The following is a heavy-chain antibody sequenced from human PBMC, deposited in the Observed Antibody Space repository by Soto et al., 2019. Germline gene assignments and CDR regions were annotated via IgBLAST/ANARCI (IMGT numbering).Heavy chain of an antibody. J-gene: IGHJ4*02. CDR2: ISGSGGST. V-gene: IGHV3-23*01. Sequence: GGSLRLSCAASGFTFSSYAMSWVRQAPGKGLEWVSAISGSGGSTYYADSVKGRFTISRDNSKNTLYLQMNSLRAEDTAVYYCAKGRLAAAGTPAGYYFDYWGQGTLVTVSS. D-gene: IGHD6-13*01. CDR3: AKGRLAAAGTPAGYYFDY. CDR1: GFTFSSYA.